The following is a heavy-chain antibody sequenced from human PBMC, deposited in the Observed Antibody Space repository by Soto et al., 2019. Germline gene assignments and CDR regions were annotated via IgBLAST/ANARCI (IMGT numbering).Heavy chain of an antibody. CDR2: INHSGST. J-gene: IGHJ4*02. CDR3: ARVRRITIFGVVIKRGGYFDY. Sequence: QVQLQQWGAGLLKPSETLSLTCAVYGGSFSGYYWSWIRQPPGKGLEWIGEINHSGSTNYNPSLKSRVTISVDTSKNLFSLKLSSVTAADTAVYYCARVRRITIFGVVIKRGGYFDYWGQGTLVTVSS. D-gene: IGHD3-3*01. V-gene: IGHV4-34*01. CDR1: GGSFSGYY.